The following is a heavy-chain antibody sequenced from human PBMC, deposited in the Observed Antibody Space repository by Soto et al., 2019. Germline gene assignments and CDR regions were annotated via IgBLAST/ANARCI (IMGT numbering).Heavy chain of an antibody. D-gene: IGHD5-12*01. CDR3: ARDLGVATDY. Sequence: XSVKGSCEASGYTFTSYDMHWVRQAPGQRLEWMGWINAGNGNTKYSQKFQGRVTITRGTSASTAYIELSSLRSEDTAVYYCARDLGVATDYWGQGTLVTVSS. J-gene: IGHJ4*02. CDR1: GYTFTSYD. CDR2: INAGNGNT. V-gene: IGHV1-3*01.